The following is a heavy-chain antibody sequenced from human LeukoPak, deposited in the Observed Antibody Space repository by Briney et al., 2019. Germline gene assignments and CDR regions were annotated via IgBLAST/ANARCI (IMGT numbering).Heavy chain of an antibody. J-gene: IGHJ4*02. CDR2: IKSKTDGGTT. CDR3: LHSNTAAGTKNFDY. CDR1: GFTFSNAW. D-gene: IGHD6-13*01. V-gene: IGHV3-15*01. Sequence: GGSLRLSCAASGFTFSNAWMSWVRQAPGKGLEWVGRIKSKTDGGTTDYAAPVKGRFTISRDDSKNTLYLQMNSLKTEDTAVYYCLHSNTAAGTKNFDYWGQGTLVTVSS.